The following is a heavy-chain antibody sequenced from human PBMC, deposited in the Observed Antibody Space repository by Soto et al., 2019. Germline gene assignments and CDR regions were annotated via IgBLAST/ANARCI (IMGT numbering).Heavy chain of an antibody. Sequence: ASVKVSCKASGYTFTGYYMHWVRQAPGQGLEWMGWINPNSGGTNYAQKFQGWVTMTRDTSISTAYMELSRLRSDDTAVYYCARVSGGDSGYPPHLAFDIWGQGTMVTV. V-gene: IGHV1-2*04. J-gene: IGHJ3*02. D-gene: IGHD3-22*01. CDR1: GYTFTGYY. CDR2: INPNSGGT. CDR3: ARVSGGDSGYPPHLAFDI.